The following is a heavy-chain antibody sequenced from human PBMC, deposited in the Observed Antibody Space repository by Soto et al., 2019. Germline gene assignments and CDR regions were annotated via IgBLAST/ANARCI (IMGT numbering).Heavy chain of an antibody. D-gene: IGHD2-15*01. J-gene: IGHJ4*02. Sequence: GGSLRLSCAASGFTFSSYSMVWVRQAPEKGLEWVSSIGGSSGHIYYADSLKGRFTISRDNAKNSLYLQMNSLRVDDTAVYYCARPNGAYSNYFDYWGQGTLVTVSS. CDR3: ARPNGAYSNYFDY. CDR1: GFTFSSYS. CDR2: IGGSSGHI. V-gene: IGHV3-21*01.